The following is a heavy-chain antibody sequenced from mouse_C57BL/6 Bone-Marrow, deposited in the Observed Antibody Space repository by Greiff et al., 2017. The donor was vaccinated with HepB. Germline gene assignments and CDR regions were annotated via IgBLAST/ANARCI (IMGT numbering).Heavy chain of an antibody. D-gene: IGHD1-1*01. J-gene: IGHJ2*01. Sequence: VQLQQSGAELMKPGASVKLSCKATGYTFTGYWIEWVKQRPGHGLEWLGEILPGRGSTNYNEKFKGKATFTADTSSNTAYMQLSSLTTEDSAIYYCAREGVITTVIGYWGQGTTLTVSS. V-gene: IGHV1-9*01. CDR2: ILPGRGST. CDR3: AREGVITTVIGY. CDR1: GYTFTGYW.